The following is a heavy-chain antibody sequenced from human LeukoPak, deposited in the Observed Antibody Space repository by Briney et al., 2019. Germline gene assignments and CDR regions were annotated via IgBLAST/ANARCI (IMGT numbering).Heavy chain of an antibody. CDR1: GFIFSHRG. V-gene: IGHV3-23*01. Sequence: QPGGTLRLSCATSGFIFSHRGMNWVRQAPGKGLEWVSGIRADAVTTYYADSVKGRFTISRDNSKNTLYLQMNSLRAEDTAVYYCAKDLPYYDFWSGYYGALAFDIWGQGTMVTVSS. J-gene: IGHJ3*02. CDR3: AKDLPYYDFWSGYYGALAFDI. CDR2: IRADAVTT. D-gene: IGHD3-3*01.